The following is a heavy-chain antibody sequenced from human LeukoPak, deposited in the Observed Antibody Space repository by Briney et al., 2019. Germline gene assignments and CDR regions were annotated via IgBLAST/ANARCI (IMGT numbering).Heavy chain of an antibody. CDR3: ARDRVPAAIPPNWFDP. CDR1: GYSFTSYW. D-gene: IGHD2-2*01. J-gene: IGHJ5*02. Sequence: KISCKGSGYSFTSYWIGWVRQAPGQGLEWMGGIIPILGTANYAQKFQGRVTITTDESTSTAYMELSSLRSEDTAVYYCARDRVPAAIPPNWFDPWGQGTLVTVSS. V-gene: IGHV1-69*16. CDR2: IIPILGTA.